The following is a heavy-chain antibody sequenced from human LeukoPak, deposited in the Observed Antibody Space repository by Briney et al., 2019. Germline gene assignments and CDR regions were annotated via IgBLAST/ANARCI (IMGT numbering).Heavy chain of an antibody. D-gene: IGHD3-22*01. CDR1: GYTFTSYD. Sequence: ASVKVSCKASGYTFTSYDINWVRQATGQGLEWMGWMNPNSGNTGYAQKFQGRVTMTRNTSISTAYMELSSLRSEDTAVYYCARGLKTYYYDSSGYYLWGQGTLVTVSS. J-gene: IGHJ4*02. V-gene: IGHV1-8*01. CDR2: MNPNSGNT. CDR3: ARGLKTYYYDSSGYYL.